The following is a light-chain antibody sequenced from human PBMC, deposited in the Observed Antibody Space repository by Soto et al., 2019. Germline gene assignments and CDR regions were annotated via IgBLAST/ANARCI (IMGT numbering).Light chain of an antibody. Sequence: QSALTQPASVFGPPGQSITFPGPGTGGDVGGYNFVSWYQQHPGKVPKLMIFDVNRRPSGVSDRFSGSKSGNTASLTISGLQAEDEGDYYCCSYTSSSTHVFGSGTKVTVL. CDR2: DVN. J-gene: IGLJ1*01. V-gene: IGLV2-14*03. CDR1: GGDVGGYNF. CDR3: CSYTSSSTHV.